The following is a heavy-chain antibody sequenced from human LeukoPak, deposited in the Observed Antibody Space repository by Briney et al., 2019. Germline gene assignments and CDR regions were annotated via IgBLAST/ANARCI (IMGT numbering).Heavy chain of an antibody. CDR2: ISVYDGHT. V-gene: IGHV1-18*01. CDR1: GYSFRNYG. D-gene: IGHD2-15*01. J-gene: IGHJ4*02. Sequence: GASVKVSCKTSGYSFRNYGVTWERQAPGQGLEWMGWISVYDGHTNYAEKFQDRVTITADTSTNTAYMELTSLRSADTAVYYCARYGCNSLACYEDYWGQGTLVTVSS. CDR3: ARYGCNSLACYEDY.